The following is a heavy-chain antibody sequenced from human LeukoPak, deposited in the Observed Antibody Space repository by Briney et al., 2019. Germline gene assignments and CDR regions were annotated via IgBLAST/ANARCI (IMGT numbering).Heavy chain of an antibody. Sequence: SVKVSCKASGFTFTSSAVQWVRQARGQRLEWIGWIVVGSGNTNYAQKLQGRVTMTTDTSTSTAYMELRSLRSDDTAVYYCARGRAAASFSGPNWFDPWGQGTLVTVSS. D-gene: IGHD6-13*01. J-gene: IGHJ5*02. CDR3: ARGRAAASFSGPNWFDP. V-gene: IGHV1-58*01. CDR2: IVVGSGNT. CDR1: GFTFTSSA.